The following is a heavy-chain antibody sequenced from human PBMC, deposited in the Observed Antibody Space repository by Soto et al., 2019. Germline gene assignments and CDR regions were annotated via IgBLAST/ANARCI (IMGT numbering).Heavy chain of an antibody. CDR3: ARGFGGLGKLRFVEWLLWNYLDY. CDR1: GYNFTSSY. D-gene: IGHD3-3*01. Sequence: GASVKVSCKASGYNFTSSYMHWVRQAPGQGLQWMGKINPSGGSTSYAQKFQGGVTMTRDTSTSTVYMELSSLRSEDTAVYYCARGFGGLGKLRFVEWLLWNYLDYWGQGALVTVSS. CDR2: INPSGGST. J-gene: IGHJ4*02. V-gene: IGHV1-46*01.